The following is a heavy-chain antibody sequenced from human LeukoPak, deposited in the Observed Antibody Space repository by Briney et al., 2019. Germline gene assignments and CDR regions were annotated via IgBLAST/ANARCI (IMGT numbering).Heavy chain of an antibody. J-gene: IGHJ4*02. Sequence: SQTLSPTCTVSGGSISSGGYYWSWIRQHPGKGLEWIGYIYYSGSTYYNPSLKSRVTISVDTSKNQFSLKLSSVTAADTAVYYCARGYGSGSYPFDYWGQGTLVTVSS. V-gene: IGHV4-31*03. D-gene: IGHD3-10*01. CDR2: IYYSGST. CDR1: GGSISSGGYY. CDR3: ARGYGSGSYPFDY.